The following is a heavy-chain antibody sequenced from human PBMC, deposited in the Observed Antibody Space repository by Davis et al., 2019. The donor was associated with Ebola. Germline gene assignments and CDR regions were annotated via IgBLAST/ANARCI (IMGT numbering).Heavy chain of an antibody. CDR3: ARSITMIVVGYFDY. V-gene: IGHV1-18*04. CDR2: ISAYNGNT. CDR1: GYTFPSYG. D-gene: IGHD3-22*01. J-gene: IGHJ4*02. Sequence: ASVKVSCKASGYTFPSYGLSWVRQAPGQGLEWMGWISAYNGNTNYAQKLQGRVTMTTDTSTSTAYMELRSLRSDDTAVYYCARSITMIVVGYFDYWGQGTLVIVSS.